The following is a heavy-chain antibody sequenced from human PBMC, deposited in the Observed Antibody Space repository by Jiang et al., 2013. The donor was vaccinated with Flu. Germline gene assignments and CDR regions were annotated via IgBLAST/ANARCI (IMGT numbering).Heavy chain of an antibody. CDR3: ARDTSSVRGIFDY. V-gene: IGHV6-1*01. D-gene: IGHD4-17*01. J-gene: IGHJ4*02. CDR2: TYYRSKWYN. Sequence: LEWLGRTYYRSKWYNDYSLSMKSRITINPDTSKNQFSLQLNSVTPEDTAMYFCARDTSSVRGIFDYWGQGTLVTVSS.